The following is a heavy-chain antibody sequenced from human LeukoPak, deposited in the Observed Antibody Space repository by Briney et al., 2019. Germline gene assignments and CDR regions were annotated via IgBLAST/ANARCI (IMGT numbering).Heavy chain of an antibody. CDR2: ISSSSSYI. J-gene: IGHJ4*02. CDR1: GLTFSSYN. Sequence: GGSLRLSCAASGLTFSSYNMNWVRQAPGKGLEWVSSISSSSSYIYYADSMKGRFTISRDNSKNTLYLQMNSLRAEDTAVYYCARDPQRGASGGYYFDYWGQGTLVTVSS. CDR3: ARDPQRGASGGYYFDY. V-gene: IGHV3-21*01. D-gene: IGHD1-1*01.